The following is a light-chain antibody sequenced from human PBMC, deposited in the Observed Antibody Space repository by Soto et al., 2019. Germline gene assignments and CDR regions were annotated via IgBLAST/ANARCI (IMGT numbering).Light chain of an antibody. Sequence: QSALTQPASVSGSPGQSITISCTGTSSDVGGYNYVSWYQQYPGKAPKLIIFEVSNRPSGVSARFSGSKSGNTASLTLSGLQAEDEADYYRSSYTSSSTRVVFGGGTQLTVL. CDR1: SSDVGGYNY. J-gene: IGLJ2*01. CDR3: SSYTSSSTRVV. CDR2: EVS. V-gene: IGLV2-14*01.